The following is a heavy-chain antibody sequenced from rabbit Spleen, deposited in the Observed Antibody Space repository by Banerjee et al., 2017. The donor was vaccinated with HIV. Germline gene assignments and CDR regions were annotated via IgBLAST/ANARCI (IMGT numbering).Heavy chain of an antibody. CDR3: ARDTSSSFSSYGMDL. CDR1: GFSFSSRYW. D-gene: IGHD1-1*01. V-gene: IGHV1S45*01. J-gene: IGHJ6*01. Sequence: EESGGDLVKPEGSLTLTCTASGFSFSSRYWICWVRQAPGKGLEWIACIYGGSSGSSDYASWAKGRFTISRTSSTTVTLQMTSLTAADTATYFCARDTSSSFSSYGMDLWGPGTLVTVS. CDR2: IYGGSSGSS.